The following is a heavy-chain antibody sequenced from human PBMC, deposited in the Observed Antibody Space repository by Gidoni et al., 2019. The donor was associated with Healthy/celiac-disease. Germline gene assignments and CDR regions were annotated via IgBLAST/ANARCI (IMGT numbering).Heavy chain of an antibody. D-gene: IGHD2-2*01. CDR3: ARAPAYCSSTSCSLGVNYYYYYGMDV. V-gene: IGHV1-69*01. Sequence: QVQLVQSGAEVKKPGSSVKVSCKASGGTFSSYAISSVRQAPGQGLEWMGGIIPIFGTANYAQKFQGRVTITEDESTSTAYMELSSLRSEDTAVYYCARAPAYCSSTSCSLGVNYYYYYGMDVWGQGTTVTVSS. J-gene: IGHJ6*02. CDR2: IIPIFGTA. CDR1: GGTFSSYA.